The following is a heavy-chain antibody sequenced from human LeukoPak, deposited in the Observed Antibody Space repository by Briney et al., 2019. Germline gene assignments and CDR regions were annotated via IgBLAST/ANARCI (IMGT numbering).Heavy chain of an antibody. Sequence: GGSLRLSCAASGFTVSSNYMSWVRQAPGKGLEWVSVIYSSGGTSYADSVKGRFTISRDNSKNTLSLQMNSLRAEDTAVYYCATFYGSGKGGAFDIWGQGTMVTVSS. CDR2: IYSSGGT. V-gene: IGHV3-53*01. CDR1: GFTVSSNY. J-gene: IGHJ3*02. CDR3: ATFYGSGKGGAFDI. D-gene: IGHD3-10*01.